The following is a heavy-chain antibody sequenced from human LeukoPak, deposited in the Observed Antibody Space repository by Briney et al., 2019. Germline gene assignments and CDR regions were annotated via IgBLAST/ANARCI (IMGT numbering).Heavy chain of an antibody. CDR3: AKSEYYDSSGYYEGALYY. V-gene: IGHV3-23*01. J-gene: IGHJ4*02. CDR1: GFTFRSYG. D-gene: IGHD3-22*01. Sequence: PGGSLRLSCAASGFTFRSYGMNWVRQAPGKGLEWVSAISGSGVNTYYADSVKGRFTISRDNSKNTLYLQMNSLRAEDTAVYYCAKSEYYDSSGYYEGALYYWGQGTLVTVSS. CDR2: ISGSGVNT.